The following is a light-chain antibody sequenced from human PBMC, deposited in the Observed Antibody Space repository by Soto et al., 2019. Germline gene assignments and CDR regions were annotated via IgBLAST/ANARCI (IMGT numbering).Light chain of an antibody. CDR1: QSVRSTY. Sequence: EIVLTQSPCTLSLSPGERATLSCRASQSVRSTYLAWYQQKPGQAPRLLIHGASSRATGIPDRFSGSGSGTDFTLTISRLEPEDFAVYYCQHYSSSLSXTFG. CDR3: QHYSSSLSXT. V-gene: IGKV3-20*01. J-gene: IGKJ5*01. CDR2: GAS.